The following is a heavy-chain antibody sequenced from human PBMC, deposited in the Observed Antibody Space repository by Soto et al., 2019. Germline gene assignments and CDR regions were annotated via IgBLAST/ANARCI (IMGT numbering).Heavy chain of an antibody. CDR3: AKELLTYAPFDS. CDR1: GFIFNRFS. J-gene: IGHJ5*01. D-gene: IGHD2-8*01. CDR2: ISGSGAST. V-gene: IGHV3-23*01. Sequence: GGSLRLSCVASGFIFNRFSMNWVRQAPGQGLEWVSSISGSGASTYYADSVKGRFTISRDDSKNTLYLQMNSLRAEDTAVYFCAKELLTYAPFDSWGQGTLVTVSS.